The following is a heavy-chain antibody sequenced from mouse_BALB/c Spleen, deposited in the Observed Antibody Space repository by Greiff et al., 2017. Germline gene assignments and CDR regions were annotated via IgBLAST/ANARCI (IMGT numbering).Heavy chain of an antibody. D-gene: IGHD1-2*01. Sequence: EVHLVESGGDLVKPGGSLKLSCAASGFTFSSYGMSWVRQTPDKRLEWVATISSGGSYTYYPDSVKGRFTISRDNAKNTLYLQMSSLKSEDTAMYYCARLGYDWGQGTTLTVSS. J-gene: IGHJ2*01. CDR1: GFTFSSYG. V-gene: IGHV5-6*01. CDR3: ARLGYD. CDR2: ISSGGSYT.